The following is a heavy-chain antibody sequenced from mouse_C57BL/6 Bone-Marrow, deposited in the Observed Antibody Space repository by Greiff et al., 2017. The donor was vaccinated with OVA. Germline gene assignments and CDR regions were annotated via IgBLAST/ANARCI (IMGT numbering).Heavy chain of an antibody. CDR1: GYTFTSYW. J-gene: IGHJ2*01. CDR2: IDPSDSET. Sequence: QVQLQQPGAELVRPGSSVKLSCKASGYTFTSYWMHWVKQRPIQGLEWIGNIDPSDSETHYNQKFKDKATLTVDKSSSTAYMQLNSLTSEDSAVYFCARGRLRVPPDYWGQGTTLTVSS. V-gene: IGHV1-52*01. D-gene: IGHD2-4*01. CDR3: ARGRLRVPPDY.